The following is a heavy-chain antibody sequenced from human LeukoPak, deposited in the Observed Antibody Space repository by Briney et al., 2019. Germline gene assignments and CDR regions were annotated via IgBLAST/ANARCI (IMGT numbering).Heavy chain of an antibody. J-gene: IGHJ4*02. CDR1: GGSISSRSYY. CDR3: ARQATYYYDSSGYYPPDY. D-gene: IGHD3-22*01. CDR2: MYYSGRT. Sequence: SETLSLTCTVSGGSISSRSYYWGWIRQPPGKGLEWIGSMYYSGRTYYNPSLKSRVTISVDTSKNHFSLKLSSVIAADTAVYYCARQATYYYDSSGYYPPDYWGQGTLVTVSS. V-gene: IGHV4-39*01.